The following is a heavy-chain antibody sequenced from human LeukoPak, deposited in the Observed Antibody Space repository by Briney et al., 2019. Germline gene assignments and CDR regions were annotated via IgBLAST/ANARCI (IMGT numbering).Heavy chain of an antibody. J-gene: IGHJ5*02. D-gene: IGHD6-13*01. CDR3: ARENLENYSSSWYGWFDP. V-gene: IGHV4-59*12. CDR2: IYYSGTT. Sequence: SVTLSLTCTVSGDTISSYYWSWIRQPPGKGLEWIGNIYYSGTTNYNPSLKSRVTISVDTSKNQFSLKLSSVTAADTAVYYCARENLENYSSSWYGWFDPWGQGTLVTVSS. CDR1: GDTISSYY.